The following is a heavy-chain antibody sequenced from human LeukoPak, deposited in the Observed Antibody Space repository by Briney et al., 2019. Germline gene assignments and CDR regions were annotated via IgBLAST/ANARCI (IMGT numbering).Heavy chain of an antibody. CDR2: IRYDGSNK. CDR1: GFTFSSYG. Sequence: GGSLRLSWAASGFTFSSYGMHWVRQAPGKGLEWVAFIRYDGSNKYYADSVKGRFTISRDNSKNTLYLRMNSLRAEDTAIYYCAKRIVVVVAATYYWGQGTLVTVSS. J-gene: IGHJ4*02. CDR3: AKRIVVVVAATYY. D-gene: IGHD2-15*01. V-gene: IGHV3-30*02.